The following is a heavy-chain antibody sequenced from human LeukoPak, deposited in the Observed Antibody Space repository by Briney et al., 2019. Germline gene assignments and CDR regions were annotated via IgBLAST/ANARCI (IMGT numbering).Heavy chain of an antibody. V-gene: IGHV1-46*01. J-gene: IGHJ6*02. Sequence: GASVKVSCKASGYTFTSYYMHWVRQAPGQGLEWMGIINPSGGSTSYAQKFQGRVTMTRDTSTSTVYMELSSLRSEDTAVYYCARDESELRRSYYYYYGLDVWGQGTTVTVSS. D-gene: IGHD3-10*01. CDR3: ARDESELRRSYYYYYGLDV. CDR1: GYTFTSYY. CDR2: INPSGGST.